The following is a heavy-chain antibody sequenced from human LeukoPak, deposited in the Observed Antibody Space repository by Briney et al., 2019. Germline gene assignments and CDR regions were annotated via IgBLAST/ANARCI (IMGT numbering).Heavy chain of an antibody. Sequence: PGGSLRLTCAASGFTFSSYAMSWVRQAPGKGLEWVSAISGSGGSTYYADSVKGRFTISRDNSKNTLYLQMNSLRAEDTAVYYCAKKKYYDILTGYYNSPDAFDIWGQGTMVTVSS. CDR1: GFTFSSYA. V-gene: IGHV3-23*01. D-gene: IGHD3-9*01. CDR3: AKKKYYDILTGYYNSPDAFDI. J-gene: IGHJ3*02. CDR2: ISGSGGST.